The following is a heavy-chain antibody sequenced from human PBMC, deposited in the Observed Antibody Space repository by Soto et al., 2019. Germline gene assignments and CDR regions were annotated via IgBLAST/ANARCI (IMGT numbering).Heavy chain of an antibody. CDR1: GFTFGDYS. V-gene: IGHV3-49*03. CDR2: IRSKAYDGAP. Sequence: GGSLRLSCSASGFTFGDYSMSWFRQAPGKGLEWVGLIRSKAYDGAPEYAASVRGRFTISRDDSNNIAYLRMNSLKTEDTAVYYCARPGVEMATISYFDSWGQGTLVTVAS. D-gene: IGHD5-12*01. J-gene: IGHJ4*02. CDR3: ARPGVEMATISYFDS.